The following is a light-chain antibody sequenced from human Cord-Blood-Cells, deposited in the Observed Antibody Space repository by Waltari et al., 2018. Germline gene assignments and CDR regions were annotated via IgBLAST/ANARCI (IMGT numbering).Light chain of an antibody. J-gene: IGLJ3*02. V-gene: IGLV2-14*01. CDR1: SSDVGCYNY. CDR2: DVS. Sequence: SALAQPASASGSPGQSITISFTGTSSDVGCYNYVPWYQQHPGKAPKLMIYDVSNRPSGVSNRFSGSKSGNTASRTISGLQAEDEADYYCSSYTSSSTWVFGGGTKLTVL. CDR3: SSYTSSSTWV.